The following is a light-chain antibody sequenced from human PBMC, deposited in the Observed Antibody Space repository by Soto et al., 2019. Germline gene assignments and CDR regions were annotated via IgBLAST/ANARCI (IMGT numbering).Light chain of an antibody. V-gene: IGKV1-12*01. CDR3: QQYNNWPLT. CDR2: AAS. Sequence: DIQMTQSPASVSASVGDRVTITSRSSEDISTWLAWYQQKPGKAPKLLIYAASSLQSGVPSRFSGSGSGTDFTLTISSLQPEDFAVYYCQQYNNWPLTFGQGTKVDIK. J-gene: IGKJ1*01. CDR1: EDISTW.